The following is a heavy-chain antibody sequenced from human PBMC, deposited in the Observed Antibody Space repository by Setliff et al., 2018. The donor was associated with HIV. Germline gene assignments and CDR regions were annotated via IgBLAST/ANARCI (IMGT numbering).Heavy chain of an antibody. J-gene: IGHJ4*02. CDR2: MYSSGNS. CDR1: GDSVSGYY. CDR3: ARGRRSSGWYVYH. Sequence: SETLSLTCGVSGDSVSGYYWIWIRQSPGKGLEWIGYMYSSGNSNYNPSLKSRVTISVDTSKSQFSLKLNSVTAADTAVYYCARGRRSSGWYVYHWGQGTLVTVSS. V-gene: IGHV4-59*02. D-gene: IGHD6-19*01.